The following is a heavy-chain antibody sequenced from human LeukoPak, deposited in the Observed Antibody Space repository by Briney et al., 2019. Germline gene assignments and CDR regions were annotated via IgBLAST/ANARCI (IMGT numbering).Heavy chain of an antibody. CDR2: ISYDGSNK. CDR3: ANSKEYQLLAIDY. D-gene: IGHD2-2*01. Sequence: GESLRLSCAASGFTFSSYGMHWVRQAPGKGLEWVAVISYDGSNKYYADSVKGRFTISRDNSKNTLYLQMNSLRAEDTAVYYCANSKEYQLLAIDYWGQGTLVTVSS. V-gene: IGHV3-30*18. J-gene: IGHJ4*02. CDR1: GFTFSSYG.